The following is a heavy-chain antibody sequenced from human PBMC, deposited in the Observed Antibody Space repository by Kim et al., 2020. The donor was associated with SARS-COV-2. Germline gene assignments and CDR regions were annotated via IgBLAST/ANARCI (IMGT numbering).Heavy chain of an antibody. Sequence: SETLSLTCTVSGGSISSYYWSWIRQPPGKGLEWIGYIYYSGSTNYNPSLKSRVTISVDTSKNQFSLKLSSVTAADTAVYYCARGLWYTSWFDPWGQGTLVTVSS. D-gene: IGHD5-18*01. J-gene: IGHJ5*02. CDR3: ARGLWYTSWFDP. CDR2: IYYSGST. V-gene: IGHV4-59*08. CDR1: GGSISSYY.